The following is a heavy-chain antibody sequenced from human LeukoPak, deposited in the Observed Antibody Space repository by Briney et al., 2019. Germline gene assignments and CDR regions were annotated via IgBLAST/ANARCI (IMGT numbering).Heavy chain of an antibody. CDR1: GGSISSGGYS. J-gene: IGHJ4*02. Sequence: SETLSLTCAVSGGSISSGGYSWSWIRQPPGKGLEWIGYINHSGSTNYNPSLKSRVTISVDTSKNQFSLKLSSVTAADTAVYYCAREGGYAGYFDYWGQGTLVTVSS. D-gene: IGHD1-1*01. CDR3: AREGGYAGYFDY. V-gene: IGHV4-30-2*01. CDR2: INHSGST.